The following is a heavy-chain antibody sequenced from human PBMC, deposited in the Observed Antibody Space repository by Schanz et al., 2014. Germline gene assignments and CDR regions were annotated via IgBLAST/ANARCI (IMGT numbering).Heavy chain of an antibody. CDR3: ATDYSGGGCHI. D-gene: IGHD6-19*01. CDR2: VSHDGFTK. V-gene: IGHV3-30*03. CDR1: GFTMRNEW. J-gene: IGHJ3*02. Sequence: VQLVESGGGLVKPGGSLRLSCAASGFTMRNEWMSWVRQAPGQGLEWVSIVSHDGFTKHYADSVRGRFTLSRDNSKNTVYLQMNSLRAEDTALYFCATDYSGGGCHIWGQGTMVTVSS.